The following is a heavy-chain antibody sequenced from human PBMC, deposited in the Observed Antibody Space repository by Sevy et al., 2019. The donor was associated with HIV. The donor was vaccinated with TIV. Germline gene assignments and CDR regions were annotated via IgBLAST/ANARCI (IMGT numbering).Heavy chain of an antibody. CDR3: AREGIEWGPIWNALDY. J-gene: IGHJ4*02. CDR1: GFTFSDYY. CDR2: ISSSGSTI. Sequence: GGSLRLSCAASGFTFSDYYMSWIRQAPGKGLEWVSSISSSGSTIYYADSVKGRFTISRDNAKNSLYLQMNSLRAEDTAVYYCAREGIEWGPIWNALDYWGQGTLVTVSS. D-gene: IGHD1-1*01. V-gene: IGHV3-11*01.